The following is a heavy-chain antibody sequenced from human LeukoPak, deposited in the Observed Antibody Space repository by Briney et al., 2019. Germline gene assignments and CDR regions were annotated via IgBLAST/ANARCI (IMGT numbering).Heavy chain of an antibody. J-gene: IGHJ4*02. CDR2: IIPIFGTA. V-gene: IGHV1-69*13. Sequence: SAKVSCKASGGTFSSYAISWVRQAPGQGLEWMGGIIPIFGTANYAQKFQGRVTITADESTSTAYMELRSLRSDDTAVYYCARDWGKGEYYFDYWGQGTLVIVSS. CDR1: GGTFSSYA. D-gene: IGHD3-16*01. CDR3: ARDWGKGEYYFDY.